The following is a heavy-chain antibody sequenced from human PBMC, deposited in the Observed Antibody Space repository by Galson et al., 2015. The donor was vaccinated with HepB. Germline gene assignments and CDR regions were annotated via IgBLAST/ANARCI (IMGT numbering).Heavy chain of an antibody. Sequence: SLRLPCAASGFPFSNHSMNWVRQPPGKGLEWVASINPSSYYIFYADSVEGRFTISRDNAKNSLHLQVNSLRADDTAVYYCARGETVGPTTGFDYWGQGTLVTVSS. CDR2: INPSSYYI. D-gene: IGHD1-26*01. CDR1: GFPFSNHS. CDR3: ARGETVGPTTGFDY. J-gene: IGHJ4*02. V-gene: IGHV3-21*01.